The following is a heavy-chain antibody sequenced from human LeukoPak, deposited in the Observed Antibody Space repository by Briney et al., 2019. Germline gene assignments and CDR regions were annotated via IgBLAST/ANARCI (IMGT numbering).Heavy chain of an antibody. CDR1: GYTFTSYG. CDR3: ARLEAGYSSSWYRY. D-gene: IGHD6-13*01. J-gene: IGHJ4*02. V-gene: IGHV1-18*01. Sequence: ASVKVSCKASGYTFTSYGISWVRQAPGQGLEWMGWISAYSGNTNYAQKLQGRVTMTTDTSTSTAYMELRSLRSDDTAVYYCARLEAGYSSSWYRYWGQGTLVTVSS. CDR2: ISAYSGNT.